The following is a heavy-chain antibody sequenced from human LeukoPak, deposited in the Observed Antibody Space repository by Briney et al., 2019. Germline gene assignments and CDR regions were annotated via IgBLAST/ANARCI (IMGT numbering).Heavy chain of an antibody. J-gene: IGHJ6*02. CDR2: INHSGST. CDR1: GGSFSGYY. CDR3: ARSYYYGMDV. V-gene: IGHV4-34*01. Sequence: KASETLSLTCAVYGGSFSGYYWSWIRQPPGKGLEWIGEINHSGSTNYNPSLKSRVTISVDTSKNQFSLKLSSVTAADTAVYYCARSYYYGMDVWGQGTTVTVSS.